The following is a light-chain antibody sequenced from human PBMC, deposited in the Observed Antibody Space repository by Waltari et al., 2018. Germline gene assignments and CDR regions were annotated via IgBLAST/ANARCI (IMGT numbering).Light chain of an antibody. J-gene: IGKJ1*01. CDR2: DAF. CDR1: QNVGTK. CDR3: LQYHYWPPWT. V-gene: IGKV3-15*01. Sequence: IEMTQSPATLSVSPGERATLSYRASQNVGTKLAWYQQKPGLAPRLLIHDAFTRATGIPARFSGSGSGTEFTLTISSLQSEDLALYHCLQYHYWPPWTFGQGTKVEVK.